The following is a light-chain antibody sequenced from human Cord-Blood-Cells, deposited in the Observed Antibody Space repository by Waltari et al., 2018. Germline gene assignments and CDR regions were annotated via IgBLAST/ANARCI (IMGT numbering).Light chain of an antibody. Sequence: DIQMTQSPSSLSASVGDRVTITCRASQGISSYLAWYQQKPGKAPKLLIYTASTLQSGVPSRFSGSGSGTEFTLTISSLQPEDFATYYCQQHNSYPRTFGGGTKVEIK. CDR2: TAS. J-gene: IGKJ4*01. CDR3: QQHNSYPRT. CDR1: QGISSY. V-gene: IGKV1-9*01.